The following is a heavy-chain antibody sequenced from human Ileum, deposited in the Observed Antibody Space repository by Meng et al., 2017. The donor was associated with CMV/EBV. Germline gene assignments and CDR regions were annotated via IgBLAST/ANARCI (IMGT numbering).Heavy chain of an antibody. CDR3: ARGTPNFGFDY. CDR2: IYYSVST. CDR1: GGSVSSDDHY. Sequence: QVQLQDSGPGLVKPSQTLSLTCTVSGGSVSSDDHYWNWIRQTPGRGLEWIGYIYYSVSTYYNPSLKGRVTISKDTSKNQFSLKLTSVTAADTAVYYCARGTPNFGFDYWGQGTLVTVSS. V-gene: IGHV4-30-4*01. D-gene: IGHD1-1*01. J-gene: IGHJ4*02.